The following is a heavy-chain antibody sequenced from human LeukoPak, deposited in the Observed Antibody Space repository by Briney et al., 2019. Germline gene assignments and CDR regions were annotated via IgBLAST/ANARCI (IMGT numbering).Heavy chain of an antibody. CDR1: GYTFTSYD. V-gene: IGHV1-8*01. CDR3: ARGLLTAAADDY. CDR2: MNPNSGNT. J-gene: IGHJ4*02. D-gene: IGHD6-13*01. Sequence: GASVKVSCKASGYTFTSYDINWVRQATGQGLEWMGWMNPNSGNTGYAQKFQGRVTMTRNTSISTAYMELSSLGSEDTAVYYCARGLLTAAADDYWGQGTLVTVSS.